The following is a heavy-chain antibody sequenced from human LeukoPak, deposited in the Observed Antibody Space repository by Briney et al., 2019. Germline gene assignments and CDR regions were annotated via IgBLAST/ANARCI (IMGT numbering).Heavy chain of an antibody. V-gene: IGHV3-23*01. CDR2: ISGSGGST. Sequence: PGGSLRLSCAASGFTFSSYAMSWVRQAPGKGLEWVSAISGSGGSTYYADSMKGRFTISRDNSKNTLYLQMNSLRAEDTAVYYCAKVSPTVTIQFYYYYGMDVWGQGTTVTVSS. CDR1: GFTFSSYA. J-gene: IGHJ6*02. CDR3: AKVSPTVTIQFYYYYGMDV. D-gene: IGHD4-11*01.